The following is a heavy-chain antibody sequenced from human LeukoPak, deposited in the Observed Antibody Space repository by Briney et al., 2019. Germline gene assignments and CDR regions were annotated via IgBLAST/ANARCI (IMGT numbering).Heavy chain of an antibody. CDR2: IRRGTNSYTT. V-gene: IGHV3-72*01. D-gene: IGHD3-16*01. Sequence: GGSLRLSCAASGFSFSDYILDWVRQAPGKGLEWVGRIRRGTNSYTTEYAASGKGRFIISSEDSQKSLYLHMNSLKTEDTAVYHCTRDGGEGGNSAFDIWGQGTMVTVSS. J-gene: IGHJ3*02. CDR1: GFSFSDYI. CDR3: TRDGGEGGNSAFDI.